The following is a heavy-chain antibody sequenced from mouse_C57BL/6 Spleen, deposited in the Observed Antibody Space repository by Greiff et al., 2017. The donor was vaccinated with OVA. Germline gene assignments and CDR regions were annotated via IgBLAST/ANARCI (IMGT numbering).Heavy chain of an antibody. CDR1: GFSLTSYG. Sequence: VQLQESGPGLVQPSQSLSITCTVSGFSLTSYGVHWVRQSPGKGLEWLGVIWSGGSTDYNAAFISRLSISKDNSKSQVFFKMNSLQADDTAIYYCARLDDYKGYCDVWGTGTTVTVSS. D-gene: IGHD2-4*01. V-gene: IGHV2-2*01. CDR2: IWSGGST. CDR3: ARLDDYKGYCDV. J-gene: IGHJ1*03.